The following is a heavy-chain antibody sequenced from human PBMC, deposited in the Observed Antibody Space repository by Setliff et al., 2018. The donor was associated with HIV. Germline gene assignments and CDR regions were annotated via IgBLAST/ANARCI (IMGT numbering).Heavy chain of an antibody. CDR3: ARGHYYDILTEEDFDY. D-gene: IGHD3-9*01. CDR1: GYTFTSYG. J-gene: IGHJ4*02. V-gene: IGHV1-18*01. CDR2: ISAYNGNT. Sequence: ASVKISCKASGYTFTSYGISWVRQAPGQGLEWMGWISAYNGNTNYAQKLQGRVTMTTDTSTSTAYMELRSLRSDDTAVYYCARGHYYDILTEEDFDYWGQGTLVTVSS.